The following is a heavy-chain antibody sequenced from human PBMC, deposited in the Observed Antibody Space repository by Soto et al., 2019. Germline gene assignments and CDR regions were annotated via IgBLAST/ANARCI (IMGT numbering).Heavy chain of an antibody. CDR2: IYDSGST. J-gene: IGHJ6*02. CDR3: ARIMYYDILTGYLYAMYV. CDR1: GGSISSYY. Sequence: QVQLQESGPGLVKPSETLSLTCTVSGGSISSYYWSWIRQSPGKGLEWIGHIYDSGSTNYNLSLKRRLTISLDTSKNQFSLKLGSLTAADPAVYYCARIMYYDILTGYLYAMYVWGPGTTVTFSS. V-gene: IGHV4-59*01. D-gene: IGHD3-9*01.